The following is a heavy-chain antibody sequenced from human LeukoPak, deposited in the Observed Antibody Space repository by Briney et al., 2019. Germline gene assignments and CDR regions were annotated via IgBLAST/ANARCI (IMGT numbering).Heavy chain of an antibody. CDR3: ATIGPGPPEFDRLYSYGLGY. CDR1: GYTLTELS. CDR2: FDPEDGET. D-gene: IGHD5-18*01. V-gene: IGHV1-24*01. Sequence: ASVKVSCKVSGYTLTELSMHLVRQAPGKWLELMRGFDPEDGETIYAQKFQGRVTMTEDTSTDTAYMELSSLRSEDTAVYYCATIGPGPPEFDRLYSYGLGYWGQGTLVTVSS. J-gene: IGHJ4*02.